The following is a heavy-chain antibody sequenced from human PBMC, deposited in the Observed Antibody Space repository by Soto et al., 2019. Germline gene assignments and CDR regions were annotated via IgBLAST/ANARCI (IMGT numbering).Heavy chain of an antibody. D-gene: IGHD6-13*01. CDR1: GFSLSTSGVG. CDR2: IYWNDDK. V-gene: IGHV2-5*01. CDR3: AHSRDDAAAGTGYPHWFDP. Sequence: SGPTLVNPTQPLTLTCTFSGFSLSTSGVGVGWIRQPPGKALEWLALIYWNDDKRYSPSLKSRLTITKDTSKNQVVLTMTNMDPVDTATYYCAHSRDDAAAGTGYPHWFDPWGQGTLVTVSS. J-gene: IGHJ5*02.